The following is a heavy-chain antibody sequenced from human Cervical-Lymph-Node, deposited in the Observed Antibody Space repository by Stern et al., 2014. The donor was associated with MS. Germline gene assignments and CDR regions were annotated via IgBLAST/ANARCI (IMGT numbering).Heavy chain of an antibody. CDR2: ISYDGSNK. CDR3: AKDTGYCSGGSCYEGYGMDV. CDR1: GFTFSSYG. J-gene: IGHJ6*02. D-gene: IGHD2-15*01. Sequence: VQLVESGGGVVQPGRSLRLSCAASGFTFSSYGMHWVRQAPGQGLEWVAVISYDGSNKYYADSVKGRFTISRDNSKNTLYLQMNSLRAEDTAVYYCAKDTGYCSGGSCYEGYGMDVWGQGTTVTVSS. V-gene: IGHV3-30*18.